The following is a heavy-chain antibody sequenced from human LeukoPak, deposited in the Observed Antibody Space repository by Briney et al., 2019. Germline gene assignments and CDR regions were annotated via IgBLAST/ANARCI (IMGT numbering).Heavy chain of an antibody. D-gene: IGHD6-19*01. CDR3: ARDREGVAVAGYYYYYYMDV. CDR2: IIPIFGKA. V-gene: IGHV1-69*05. Sequence: SVKVSCKASGGTFSSYAISWVRQAPGQGLEWMGRIIPIFGKANYAQKFQGRVTITTDESTSTAYMELSSLRSEDTAVYYCARDREGVAVAGYYYYYYMDVWGKGTTVTVSS. J-gene: IGHJ6*03. CDR1: GGTFSSYA.